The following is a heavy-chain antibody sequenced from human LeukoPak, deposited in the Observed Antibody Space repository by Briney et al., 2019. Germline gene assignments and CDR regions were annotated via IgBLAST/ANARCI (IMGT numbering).Heavy chain of an antibody. J-gene: IGHJ4*02. V-gene: IGHV3-53*01. CDR2: IYSDNT. Sequence: PGGSLRLSCAASGFTFNIYAMSWVRQAPGKGLEWVSFIYSDNTHYSDSVKGRFTISRDNSKNTLYLQMNRLRAEDTAVYYCARRAGAYSHPYDYWGQGTLVTVSS. CDR3: ARRAGAYSHPYDY. D-gene: IGHD4/OR15-4a*01. CDR1: GFTFNIYA.